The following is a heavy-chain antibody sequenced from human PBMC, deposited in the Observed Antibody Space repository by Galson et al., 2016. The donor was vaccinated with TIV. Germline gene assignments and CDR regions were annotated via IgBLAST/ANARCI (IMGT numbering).Heavy chain of an antibody. J-gene: IGHJ6*02. V-gene: IGHV4-38-2*02. CDR3: IREGSTVTMHHYFGMDV. Sequence: SETLSLTCVVSGFSIKSCYFWGWIRQPPGKGLQWIGSIYESGTTYSNPSLKSRLTMSVDTSKNQFSLKLSSVTAADTVVYYCIREGSTVTMHHYFGMDVWGQGTSVTVSS. CDR1: GFSIKSCYF. D-gene: IGHD4-17*01. CDR2: IYESGTT.